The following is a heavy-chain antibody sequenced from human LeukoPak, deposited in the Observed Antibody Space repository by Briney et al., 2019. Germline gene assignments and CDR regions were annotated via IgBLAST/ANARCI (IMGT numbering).Heavy chain of an antibody. CDR3: ARGIVVVPAAMPHFDY. J-gene: IGHJ4*02. CDR2: INHSGST. Sequence: PSETLSLTCTVSGGSISSYYWSWIRQPPGKGLEWIGEINHSGSTNYNPSLKSRVTISVDTSKNQFSLKLSSVTAADTAVYYCARGIVVVPAAMPHFDYWGQGTLVTVSS. CDR1: GGSISSYY. D-gene: IGHD2-2*01. V-gene: IGHV4-34*01.